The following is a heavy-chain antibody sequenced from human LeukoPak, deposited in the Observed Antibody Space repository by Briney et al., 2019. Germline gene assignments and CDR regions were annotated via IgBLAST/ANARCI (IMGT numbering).Heavy chain of an antibody. Sequence: GESLKISCKGSGYSFTSYWIGWVRQMPGKGLEGMGIIYPGDSDTRYSPSFQGQVAISADKSIGTAYLQWSSLKASDTAMYYCARSLRYGGYSANFDYWGQGTLVTVSS. V-gene: IGHV5-51*01. CDR2: IYPGDSDT. CDR1: GYSFTSYW. D-gene: IGHD5-12*01. J-gene: IGHJ4*02. CDR3: ARSLRYGGYSANFDY.